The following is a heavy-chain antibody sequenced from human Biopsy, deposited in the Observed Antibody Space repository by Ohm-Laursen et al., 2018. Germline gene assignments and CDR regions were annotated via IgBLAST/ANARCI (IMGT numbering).Heavy chain of an antibody. CDR1: GFTFNIYA. V-gene: IGHV3-23*01. Sequence: SLRLSCTASGFTFNIYAMAWVRQAPEKGLEWVSSISSSGDNTYYSDSVKGRFTISRDNSRNTVYLQMNSLRAEDTAVYYCARDLSFGTVSDYWGQGTLVIVSS. J-gene: IGHJ4*02. CDR3: ARDLSFGTVSDY. CDR2: ISSSGDNT. D-gene: IGHD1/OR15-1a*01.